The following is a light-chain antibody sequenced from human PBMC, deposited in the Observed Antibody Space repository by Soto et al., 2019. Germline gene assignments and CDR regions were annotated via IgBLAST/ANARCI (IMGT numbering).Light chain of an antibody. J-gene: IGKJ4*01. V-gene: IGKV1-13*02. Sequence: AIQLTQPPSSLSASVGDRVTITCRASQDISSSLAWYQQKAGKAPKLLIYGASILQSGVPSGFSGSGFGTDFTLTISSLRAEDFAIYFCQQTKSYPSTFDGGTRVKI. CDR3: QQTKSYPST. CDR1: QDISSS. CDR2: GAS.